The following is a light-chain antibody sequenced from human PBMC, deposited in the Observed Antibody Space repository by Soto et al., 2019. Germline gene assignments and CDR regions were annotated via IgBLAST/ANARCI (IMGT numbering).Light chain of an antibody. Sequence: QSALTQPPSVSGAPGQRVTISCTGSDSNIGAGNGVHWYQQLPGSAPKLLIYTNINRPSGVTDRFSGSKSGNSASLAINGLQAEDEADYYCQSYDNSLGGYVFGSGTKLTVL. CDR1: DSNIGAGNG. CDR3: QSYDNSLGGYV. J-gene: IGLJ1*01. CDR2: TNI. V-gene: IGLV1-40*01.